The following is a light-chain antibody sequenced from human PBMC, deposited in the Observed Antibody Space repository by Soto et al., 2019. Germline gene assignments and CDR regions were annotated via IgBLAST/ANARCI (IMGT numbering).Light chain of an antibody. Sequence: EIVLTQSPATLSLSPGERATLSCRASQSVGSSLAWFQHKPGQAPRLLIYNASNRATGIPARFSGSGSGTDFTLNISSLEPEDFAVYYCQQSSNLPLTFGQGTKLEIK. CDR1: QSVGSS. CDR3: QQSSNLPLT. V-gene: IGKV3-11*01. CDR2: NAS. J-gene: IGKJ2*01.